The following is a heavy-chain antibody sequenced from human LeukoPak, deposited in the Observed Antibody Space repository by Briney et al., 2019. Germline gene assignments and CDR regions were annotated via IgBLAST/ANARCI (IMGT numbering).Heavy chain of an antibody. V-gene: IGHV3-23*01. J-gene: IGHJ4*02. CDR1: GFTFNSYS. D-gene: IGHD3-9*01. CDR3: ARDFDMGITPGDDFDF. CDR2: ISISGENT. Sequence: GGSLRLSCAASGFTFNSYSMSWVRQAPGKGLEWVSAISISGENTYYADSVKGRFTISRDNARNTVFLQMNSLRAEDTAVYYCARDFDMGITPGDDFDFWGQGTLVTVSS.